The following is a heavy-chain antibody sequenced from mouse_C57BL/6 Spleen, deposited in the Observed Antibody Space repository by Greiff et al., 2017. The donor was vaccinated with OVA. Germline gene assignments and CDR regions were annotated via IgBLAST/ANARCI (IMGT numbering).Heavy chain of an antibody. Sequence: EVNVVESGGGLVKPGGSLKLSCAASGFTFSDYGMHWVRQAPEKGLEWVAYISSGSSTISYDDTVKGRFTISRDNAKNTLFLQMTSLRSEDTATDYCARSYSTLFDYWGQGTTLTVSS. V-gene: IGHV5-17*01. J-gene: IGHJ2*01. CDR1: GFTFSDYG. CDR2: ISSGSSTI. CDR3: ARSYSTLFDY. D-gene: IGHD2-5*01.